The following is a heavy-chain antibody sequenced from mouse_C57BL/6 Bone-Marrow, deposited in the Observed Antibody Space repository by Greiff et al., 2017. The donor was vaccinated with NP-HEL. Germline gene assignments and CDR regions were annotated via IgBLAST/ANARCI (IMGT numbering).Heavy chain of an antibody. Sequence: EVKLQESGPGLVKPSQSLSLTCSVTGYSITSGYYWNWIRQFPGNKLEWMGYISYDGSNNYNPSLKNRISITRDTSKNQFFLKLNSVTTEDTATYYCAIDGLPYYFDYWGQGTTLTVSS. D-gene: IGHD2-2*01. V-gene: IGHV3-6*01. CDR3: AIDGLPYYFDY. CDR1: GYSITSGYY. CDR2: ISYDGSN. J-gene: IGHJ2*01.